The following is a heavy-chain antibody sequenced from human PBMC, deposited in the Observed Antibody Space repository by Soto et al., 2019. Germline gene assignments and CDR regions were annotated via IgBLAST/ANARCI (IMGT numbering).Heavy chain of an antibody. D-gene: IGHD4-4*01. CDR3: ARDDYSNYRCCGGTEA. J-gene: IGHJ6*04. CDR2: IYYSGST. CDR1: GGSISSGRYS. Sequence: SETLSLTCTVSGGSISSGRYSWSWIRHHPGKGLEWIGYIYYSGSTNYNPPLKSRVNISVDTYKNQFSLQLSSVTAADTAVYYCARDDYSNYRCCGGTEAWGNGNTVHVSA. V-gene: IGHV4-31*03.